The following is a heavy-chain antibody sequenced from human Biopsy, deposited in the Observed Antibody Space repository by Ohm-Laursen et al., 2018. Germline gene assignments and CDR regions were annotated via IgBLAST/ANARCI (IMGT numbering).Heavy chain of an antibody. J-gene: IGHJ4*02. V-gene: IGHV1-8*01. CDR2: MSPNTGNT. CDR1: GYTFTSHD. D-gene: IGHD1-26*01. CDR3: ARWETTLGRSLDS. Sequence: GESLKISCKASGYTFTSHDINWVRQATGQGLEWMGWMSPNTGNTVYAQRFQDRVTMTSDTSTGTAYMELTSLTSDDTAVYFCARWETTLGRSLDSWGQGTLVAVSS.